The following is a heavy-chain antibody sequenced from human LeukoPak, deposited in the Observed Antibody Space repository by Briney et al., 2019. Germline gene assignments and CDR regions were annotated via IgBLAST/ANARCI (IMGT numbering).Heavy chain of an antibody. J-gene: IGHJ4*02. CDR2: ISSSSSTI. V-gene: IGHV3-48*01. D-gene: IGHD1-14*01. CDR3: AKPARTDYTDY. CDR1: GFTFSIYS. Sequence: GGSLRLSCAASGFTFSIYSMNWVRQAPGKGLEWVSYISSSSSTIHYAGSVKGRFTISRDNSKNTLYLQMNSLRAEDTAVYYCAKPARTDYTDYWGQGTLVTVSS.